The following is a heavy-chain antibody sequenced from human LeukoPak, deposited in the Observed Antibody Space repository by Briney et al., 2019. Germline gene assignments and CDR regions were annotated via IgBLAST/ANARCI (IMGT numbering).Heavy chain of an antibody. D-gene: IGHD2-15*01. V-gene: IGHV4-61*02. CDR1: GGSISSDNYY. CDR2: IYTSGST. J-gene: IGHJ4*02. Sequence: SETLSLTRTVSGGSISSDNYYWTWIRQPAGKGLEWIGRIYTSGSTNYNPSLNSRVTISVDTSRNQFSLRLSSVTAADTAVYYCARDGGGWVTYFDYWGQGTLVTVSS. CDR3: ARDGGGWVTYFDY.